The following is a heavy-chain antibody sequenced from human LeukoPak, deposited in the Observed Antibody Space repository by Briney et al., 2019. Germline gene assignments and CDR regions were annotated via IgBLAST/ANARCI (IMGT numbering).Heavy chain of an antibody. V-gene: IGHV4-59*01. CDR1: DGSINGYY. CDR3: ARHSARSSTNDAFDI. J-gene: IGHJ3*02. CDR2: MYSGGTT. D-gene: IGHD6-13*01. Sequence: PSETLSLTCTVSDGSINGYYWSWIRQPPGKGLDWIGYMYSGGTTNYSPSLKSRVTISEDTSKNQFSLKLTSVTAADTAVYYCARHSARSSTNDAFDIWGQGTLVTVSS.